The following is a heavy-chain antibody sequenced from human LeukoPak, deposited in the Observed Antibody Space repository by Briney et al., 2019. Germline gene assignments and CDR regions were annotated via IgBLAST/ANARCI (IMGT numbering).Heavy chain of an antibody. CDR1: GFTFSSYV. Sequence: GRSLRLSCAASGFTFSSYVVHWVRQAPGKGLEWVAIISYDGSNKYYADSVKGRFTISRDNSKNTLYLQMNSLRAEDTAVYYCAKDRGYSSSWLDYWGQGTLVTVSS. CDR3: AKDRGYSSSWLDY. CDR2: ISYDGSNK. D-gene: IGHD6-13*01. V-gene: IGHV3-30*18. J-gene: IGHJ4*02.